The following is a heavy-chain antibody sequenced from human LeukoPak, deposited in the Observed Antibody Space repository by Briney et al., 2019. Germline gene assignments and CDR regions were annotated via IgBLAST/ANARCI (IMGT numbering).Heavy chain of an antibody. V-gene: IGHV4-39*01. Sequence: SETLSLTCTVSGGSISSSSYYWGWIRQPPGKGLEWIGSIYYSGSTYYNPSLKSRVTISVDTFKNQFSLKLSSVTAADTAVYYCASDRIEVDAFDIWGQGTMVTVSS. CDR3: ASDRIEVDAFDI. D-gene: IGHD2-15*01. CDR2: IYYSGST. CDR1: GGSISSSSYY. J-gene: IGHJ3*02.